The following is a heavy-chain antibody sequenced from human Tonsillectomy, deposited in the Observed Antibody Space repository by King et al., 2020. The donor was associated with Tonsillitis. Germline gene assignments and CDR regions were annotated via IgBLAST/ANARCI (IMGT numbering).Heavy chain of an antibody. Sequence: QLVQSGAEVKKPGSSVKVSCKASGGTFSSYAISWVRQAPGQGLEWMGRIIPILGIANYAQKFQGRVTITADKSTSTAYMELSSLRSEDTAVDYCARIGCGGDCYDYYYYGMDVWGQGTTVTVSS. J-gene: IGHJ6*02. D-gene: IGHD2-21*02. CDR1: GGTFSSYA. CDR3: ARIGCGGDCYDYYYYGMDV. V-gene: IGHV1-69*04. CDR2: IIPILGIA.